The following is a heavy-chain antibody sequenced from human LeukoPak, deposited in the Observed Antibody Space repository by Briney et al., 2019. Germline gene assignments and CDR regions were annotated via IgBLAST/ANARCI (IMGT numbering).Heavy chain of an antibody. V-gene: IGHV1-18*01. CDR3: ASEVGYGDYSN. CDR1: GYTFTNYG. Sequence: EASVKVSYKASGYTFTNYGISWVRQAPGQGLEWMGWISAYSGDTKYAQKLQGRVTMTTDTSTSTAYMELRSLRSDDTAVYYCASEVGYGDYSNWGQGTLVTVSS. CDR2: ISAYSGDT. D-gene: IGHD4-17*01. J-gene: IGHJ4*02.